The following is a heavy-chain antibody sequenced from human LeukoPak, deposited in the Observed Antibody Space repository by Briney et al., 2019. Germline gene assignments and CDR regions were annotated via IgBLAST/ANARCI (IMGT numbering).Heavy chain of an antibody. D-gene: IGHD4-17*01. Sequence: GGSLRLSCAASGFTVSSNYMSWVRQAPGKGLEWVSVIYSGGSTYYADSVKGRFTISRDNSKNTLYLQMNSLRAEDTALYYCAKDYGDYDYFDYWGQGTLVTVSS. CDR3: AKDYGDYDYFDY. CDR1: GFTVSSNY. V-gene: IGHV3-53*05. J-gene: IGHJ4*02. CDR2: IYSGGST.